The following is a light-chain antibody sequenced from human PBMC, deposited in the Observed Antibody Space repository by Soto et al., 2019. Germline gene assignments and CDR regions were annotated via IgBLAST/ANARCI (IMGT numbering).Light chain of an antibody. V-gene: IGKV1-39*01. Sequence: DMQMTQSPPSLSASVRDRVTITCRASQRITKYLNWYQQKPGKAPKLLXYAASSLQSGVPSRFSGSGSGTDFTLTISSLQPEDFETYYCQQSFSNSYTFGQGTRLEIK. CDR3: QQSFSNSYT. J-gene: IGKJ5*01. CDR2: AAS. CDR1: QRITKY.